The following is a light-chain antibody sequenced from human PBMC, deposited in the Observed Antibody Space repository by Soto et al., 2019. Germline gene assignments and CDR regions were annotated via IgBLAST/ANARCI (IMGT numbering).Light chain of an antibody. J-gene: IGLJ1*01. Sequence: QSVLTQPPSVSGAPGQRITISCTGSSSNIGADFDVYWYQQPPGTAPKLIIYEASNRPSGVPDRFSGSKSGNTASLTISGLQAADEADYYCSLYTSENTYVFGTGTKVTVL. CDR2: EAS. CDR3: SLYTSENTYV. V-gene: IGLV2-18*01. CDR1: SSNIGADFD.